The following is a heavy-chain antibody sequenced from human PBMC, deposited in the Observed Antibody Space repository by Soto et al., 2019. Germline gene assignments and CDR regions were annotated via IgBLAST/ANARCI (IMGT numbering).Heavy chain of an antibody. Sequence: EVQLVESGGGLVQPGGSLRLSCAVSRFTFTSSWMSWVRQAPGKGLEWVANIKQDGNEAYYLDSVKGRFTISRDNAWTSLVLERNSLGXXXXGXXXWAGIQNTWFDPWGQGTLVTVAS. D-gene: IGHD1-20*01. CDR3: AGIQNTWFDP. J-gene: IGHJ5*02. CDR1: RFTFTSSW. V-gene: IGHV3-7*01. CDR2: IKQDGNEA.